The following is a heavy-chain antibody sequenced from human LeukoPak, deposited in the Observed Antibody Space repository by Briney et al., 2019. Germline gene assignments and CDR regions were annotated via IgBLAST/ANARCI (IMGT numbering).Heavy chain of an antibody. CDR3: ARDTIQLWFYFDY. CDR2: INPNSGGT. CDR1: VYTFTGYY. Sequence: GASVKVSCKASVYTFTGYYMHWVRQAPGQGLEWMGWINPNSGGTNYAQKFQGRVTMTRDTSISTAYMELSRLRSDDTAVYYCARDTIQLWFYFDYWGQGTLVTVSS. V-gene: IGHV1-2*02. J-gene: IGHJ4*02. D-gene: IGHD5-18*01.